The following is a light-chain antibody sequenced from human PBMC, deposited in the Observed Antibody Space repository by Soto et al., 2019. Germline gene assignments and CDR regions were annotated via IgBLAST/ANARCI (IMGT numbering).Light chain of an antibody. CDR3: NSYAGSNSFV. CDR2: EGS. CDR1: SSDVGSYNL. J-gene: IGLJ1*01. V-gene: IGLV2-14*02. Sequence: QSALTQPASVSGSPGQSITISCTGTSSDVGSYNLVSWYQQHPGKAPKLMIYEGSKRPSGVPDRFSGSKSGNTASLTVSGLQTEDEADYYCNSYAGSNSFVFGTGTKLTVL.